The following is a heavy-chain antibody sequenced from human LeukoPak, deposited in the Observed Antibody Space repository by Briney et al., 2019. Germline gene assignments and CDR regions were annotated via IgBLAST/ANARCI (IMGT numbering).Heavy chain of an antibody. D-gene: IGHD4-11*01. CDR3: ATDSYSKGDY. J-gene: IGHJ4*02. Sequence: GGSLRLSCAASGFTFSNYWMSWVRQAPGKGLEWVANIKQDGSENNYVGSVKGRFTTSRDNAKSLLYLQMNSLRAEDTALYYCATDSYSKGDYWGQGTLVTVSS. V-gene: IGHV3-7*05. CDR2: IKQDGSEN. CDR1: GFTFSNYW.